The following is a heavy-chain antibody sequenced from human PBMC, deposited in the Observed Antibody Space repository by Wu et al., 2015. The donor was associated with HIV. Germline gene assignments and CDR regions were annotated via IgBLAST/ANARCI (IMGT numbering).Heavy chain of an antibody. J-gene: IGHJ6*02. CDR1: GYTFTSYG. CDR3: ARRPPRPGDRPSYYYGMDV. CDR2: ISAYNGNT. D-gene: IGHD3-16*01. Sequence: QVQLVQSGAEVKKPGASVKVSCKASGYTFTSYGISWVRQAPGQGLEWMGWISAYNGNTNYAQKLQGRVTMTRIASISTAYMELSSLRSEDTAVYYCARRPPRPGDRPSYYYGMDVVGPRDHGHRLL. V-gene: IGHV1-18*01.